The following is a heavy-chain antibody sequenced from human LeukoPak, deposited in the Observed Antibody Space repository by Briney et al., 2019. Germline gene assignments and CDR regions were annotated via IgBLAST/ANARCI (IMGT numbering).Heavy chain of an antibody. CDR3: ATPPRLYGGNSYYYYYMDV. D-gene: IGHD4-23*01. CDR1: GFTFSTYA. CDR2: IAGSDAGT. J-gene: IGHJ6*03. V-gene: IGHV3-23*01. Sequence: GGSLRLSCAASGFTFSTYAMSWVRQTPGKGLEWVSSIAGSDAGTYFADSVKGRFAISRDNSKNTLFLQMNSLRSEDTAVYYCATPPRLYGGNSYYYYYMDVWGKGTTVTVSS.